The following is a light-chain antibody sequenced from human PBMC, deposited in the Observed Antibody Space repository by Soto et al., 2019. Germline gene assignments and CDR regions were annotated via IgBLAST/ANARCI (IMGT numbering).Light chain of an antibody. CDR3: QSYDSSLSAYV. J-gene: IGLJ1*01. CDR2: RNN. CDR1: SSNIGAGYG. V-gene: IGLV1-40*01. Sequence: QSVLTQAPSVSGAPGQRVTISCTGSSSNIGAGYGVHWYQQLPGTAPKLLIFRNNNRPSGVPDRFSGSKSGTSASLAITGLQAEDEADYYCQSYDSSLSAYVFATGTKVTVL.